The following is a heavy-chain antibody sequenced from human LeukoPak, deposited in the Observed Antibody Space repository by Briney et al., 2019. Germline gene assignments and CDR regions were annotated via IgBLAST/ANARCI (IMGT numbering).Heavy chain of an antibody. CDR3: AKDWSNSWYGRFDY. J-gene: IGHJ4*02. CDR1: GFTFNTYG. Sequence: GGSLRLSCAASGFTFNTYGMHWVRQAPGKGLEWVAGIRLDGRATYPDSVRGRFTISRDNSKNTLFLQMHSLRPEDTAVYYCAKDWSNSWYGRFDYWGQGTLVTVSS. V-gene: IGHV3-30*02. CDR2: IRLDGRAT. D-gene: IGHD1-26*01.